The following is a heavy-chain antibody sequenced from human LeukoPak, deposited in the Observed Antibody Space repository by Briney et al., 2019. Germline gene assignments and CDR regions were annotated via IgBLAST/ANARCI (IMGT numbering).Heavy chain of an antibody. Sequence: PGGSLRLSCVVSGFTFSTYWMSWVRQAPGKGLEWVANIKQDGGEKYYVDSVKGRFTISRDNAKSSLYLQVDSLGDEDTGVYYCTRGWGSSGPGDFWGPGTLVTVSS. CDR3: TRGWGSSGPGDF. CDR2: IKQDGGEK. D-gene: IGHD6-19*01. CDR1: GFTFSTYW. V-gene: IGHV3-7*01. J-gene: IGHJ4*02.